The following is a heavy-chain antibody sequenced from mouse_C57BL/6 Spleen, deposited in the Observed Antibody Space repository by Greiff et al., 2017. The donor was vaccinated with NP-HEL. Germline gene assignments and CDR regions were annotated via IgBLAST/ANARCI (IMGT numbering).Heavy chain of an antibody. D-gene: IGHD4-1*01. J-gene: IGHJ4*01. CDR1: GYAFTNYL. CDR2: INPGSGGT. Sequence: QVQLQQSGAELVRPGTSVKVSCKASGYAFTNYLIEWVKQRPGQGLEWIGVINPGSGGTNYNEKFKGKATLTADKSSSTAYMQLSSLTSEDSAVYFCARSETGVLYAMDYWGQGTSVTVSS. CDR3: ARSETGVLYAMDY. V-gene: IGHV1-54*01.